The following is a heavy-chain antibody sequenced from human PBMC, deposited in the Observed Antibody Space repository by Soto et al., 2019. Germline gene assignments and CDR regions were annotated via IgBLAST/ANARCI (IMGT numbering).Heavy chain of an antibody. Sequence: DVQLVETGGGLIQPGGSLRLSCAASGFSVSGDYMNWVRQGPGKGLEWVSVIYSGGTTYYADSVRGRFTISRDNSENTLFLQMNSLRAEDTAVYYCARATEWNDLDIWGQGTMVTVSS. CDR3: ARATEWNDLDI. V-gene: IGHV3-53*02. CDR2: IYSGGTT. J-gene: IGHJ3*02. CDR1: GFSVSGDY. D-gene: IGHD1-1*01.